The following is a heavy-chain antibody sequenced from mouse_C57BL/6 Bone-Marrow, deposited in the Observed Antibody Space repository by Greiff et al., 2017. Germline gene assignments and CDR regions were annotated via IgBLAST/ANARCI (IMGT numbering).Heavy chain of an antibody. CDR2: IDPSDSYT. D-gene: IGHD2-3*01. CDR3: ARRWLLNAMDY. CDR1: GYTFTSYW. V-gene: IGHV1-69*01. Sequence: VQLQQPGAELVMPGASVKLSCKASGYTFTSYWMHWVKQRPGQGLEWIGEIDPSDSYTNYKPKFKGKSTLTVDKSSSTAYMQLSSLTSEDSAVYYCARRWLLNAMDYWGQGTSVTVSS. J-gene: IGHJ4*01.